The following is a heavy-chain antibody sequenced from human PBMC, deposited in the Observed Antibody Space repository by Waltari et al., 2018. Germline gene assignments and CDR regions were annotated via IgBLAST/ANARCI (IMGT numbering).Heavy chain of an antibody. J-gene: IGHJ6*02. Sequence: EVQLVESGGGLIQPGGSLRLSCLASGFTFSATGVNWVRKAAGKGLEWVSFISSGGKTIYYADSVKGRFTISRDNAKNSLFLQMNSLRDEDTAVYYCARGITLDVWGQGTTVTVSS. V-gene: IGHV3-48*02. CDR1: GFTFSATG. CDR2: ISSGGKTI. CDR3: ARGITLDV.